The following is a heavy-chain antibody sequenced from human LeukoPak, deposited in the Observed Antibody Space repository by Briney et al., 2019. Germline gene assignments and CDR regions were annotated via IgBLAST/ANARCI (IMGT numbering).Heavy chain of an antibody. D-gene: IGHD3-9*01. J-gene: IGHJ4*02. CDR2: ISSSSSTI. CDR3: ARQGGLRYFDWLNGPFDY. CDR1: GFTFSSYS. Sequence: GGSLRLSCAASGFTFSSYSMNWVRQAPGKGLEWVSYISSSSSTIYYADSVKGRFTISRDNAKNSLYLQMNSLRAEDTAVYYCARQGGLRYFDWLNGPFDYWGQGTLVTVSS. V-gene: IGHV3-48*01.